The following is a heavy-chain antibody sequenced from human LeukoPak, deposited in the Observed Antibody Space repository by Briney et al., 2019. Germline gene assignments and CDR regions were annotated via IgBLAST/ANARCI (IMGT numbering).Heavy chain of an antibody. J-gene: IGHJ3*02. V-gene: IGHV4-39*07. CDR2: IFYSGQT. Sequence: PGGSLRLSCTVSGFTVSSNSMSWIRQPPGKGLEWIGTIFYSGQTYYNPSLKSRVTISVDTSKNQFSLKLRSVTAADTAVYYCARDREQQLVRFYNAFDTWGQGTMVTVSS. CDR1: GFTVSSNS. CDR3: ARDREQQLVRFYNAFDT. D-gene: IGHD6-13*01.